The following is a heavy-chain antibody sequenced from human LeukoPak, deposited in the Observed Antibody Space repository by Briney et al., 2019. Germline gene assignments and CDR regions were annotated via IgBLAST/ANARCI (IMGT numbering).Heavy chain of an antibody. D-gene: IGHD2-2*01. CDR2: ISGSGGST. J-gene: IGHJ4*02. V-gene: IGHV3-23*01. CDR3: AKGVYCSSTGCYVPFDY. CDR1: GFTFSSYA. Sequence: PGGSLRLSCAASGFTFSSYAMSWVRQAPGKGLEWVSAISGSGGSTYYADSVKGRFTISRDNSKNTLYLQMNSLRAEDTAVYYCAKGVYCSSTGCYVPFDYWGQGTLVTVSS.